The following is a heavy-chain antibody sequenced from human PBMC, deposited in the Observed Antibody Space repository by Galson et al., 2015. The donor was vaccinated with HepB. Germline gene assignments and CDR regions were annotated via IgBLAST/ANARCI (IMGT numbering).Heavy chain of an antibody. CDR2: IKSKTDGGTT. D-gene: IGHD2-21*02. CDR1: GFTFSNAW. J-gene: IGHJ4*02. Sequence: SLRLSCAASGFTFSNAWMSWVRQAPGKGLEWVGRIKSKTDGGTTDYAAPVKGRFTISRDDSKNTLYLQMNSLKTEDTAVCYCTTDLPPRPYCGGDCYSADYWGQGTLVTVSS. V-gene: IGHV3-15*01. CDR3: TTDLPPRPYCGGDCYSADY.